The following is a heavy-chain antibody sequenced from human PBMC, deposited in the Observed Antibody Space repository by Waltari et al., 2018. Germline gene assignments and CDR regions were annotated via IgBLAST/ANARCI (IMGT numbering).Heavy chain of an antibody. CDR2: IYSGGSI. J-gene: IGHJ2*01. Sequence: EVQLEESGGSLIQPGGSLRLSCAASGFTVSSNYMSWVRQAPGKGLEWVSVIYSGGSIYYADSVKGRFTISRGNSKNTVYLQMNSLRVEDTAVYYCAREAPGYFDLWGRGTLVTVSS. CDR3: AREAPGYFDL. CDR1: GFTVSSNY. V-gene: IGHV3-53*01.